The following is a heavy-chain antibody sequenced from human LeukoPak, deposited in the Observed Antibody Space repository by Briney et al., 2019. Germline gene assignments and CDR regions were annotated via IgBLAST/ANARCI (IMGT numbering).Heavy chain of an antibody. D-gene: IGHD5-12*01. CDR2: ISSSGSTI. J-gene: IGHJ6*02. V-gene: IGHV3-11*01. CDR1: GFTFSDYY. Sequence: GGSLRLSCAASGFTFSDYYMSWIRQAPGKGLEWVSYISSSGSTIYYVDSVKGRFTISRDNAKNSLYLQMNSLRAEDTAVYYCARGLVATIRHYYYYYGMDVWGQGTTVTVSS. CDR3: ARGLVATIRHYYYYYGMDV.